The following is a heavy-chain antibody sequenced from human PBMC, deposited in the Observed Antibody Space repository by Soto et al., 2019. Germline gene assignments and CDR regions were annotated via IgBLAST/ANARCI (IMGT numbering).Heavy chain of an antibody. J-gene: IGHJ4*02. CDR3: AKDLSSSWYPQY. D-gene: IGHD6-13*01. CDR1: GFTFSSYA. Sequence: EVQLLESGGGLVQPGGSLRLSCAASGFTFSSYAMTWVRRALGKGLEWVSAISGSGNTTYYADSVKGRFTISRDSSKNTLYLQMNSLRAEDTAVYFCAKDLSSSWYPQYWGQGTLVTVSS. CDR2: ISGSGNTT. V-gene: IGHV3-23*01.